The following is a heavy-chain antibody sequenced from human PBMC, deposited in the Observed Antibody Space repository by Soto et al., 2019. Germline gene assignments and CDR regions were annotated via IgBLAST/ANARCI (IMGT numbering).Heavy chain of an antibody. CDR2: MSYDGSAK. CDR3: AIVRVADSPLDH. V-gene: IGHV3-30*02. CDR1: GFIFSNNG. J-gene: IGHJ4*02. D-gene: IGHD3-10*02. Sequence: GGSLRLSCEGSGFIFSNNGMHWVRQAPGKGLEWVAFMSYDGSAKFLADSVKGRFTISRDNSKSTLFLHMSSLRAEDTAMYYCAIVRVADSPLDHWGQGTLVIVSS.